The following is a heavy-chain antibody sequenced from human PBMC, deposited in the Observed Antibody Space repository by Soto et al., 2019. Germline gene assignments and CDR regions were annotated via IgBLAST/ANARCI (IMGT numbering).Heavy chain of an antibody. CDR2: IKSKTDGGTT. V-gene: IGHV3-15*07. D-gene: IGHD3-22*01. Sequence: GGSLRLSCAASGFTFSNAWMNWVRQAPGKGLEWVGRIKSKTDGGTTDYAAPVKGRFTISRDDSKNTLYLQMNSLETEDTAVYYRARVVDYYDPYYYYGMDVWGQGTTVTVSS. J-gene: IGHJ6*02. CDR1: GFTFSNAW. CDR3: ARVVDYYDPYYYYGMDV.